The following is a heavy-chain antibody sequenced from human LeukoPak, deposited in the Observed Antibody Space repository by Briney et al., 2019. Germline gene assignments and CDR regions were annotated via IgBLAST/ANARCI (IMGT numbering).Heavy chain of an antibody. CDR3: ARRHHFGFLDS. V-gene: IGHV3-7*04. CDR1: GFTFSSND. CDR2: IKQDGSEK. D-gene: IGHD3-10*01. Sequence: AGGSLRLSCAASGFTFSSNDMTWVRPAPGKGLEWVANIKQDGSEKYYVDSVKGRFTISRDNAKNSVYLQMNSLRAEDTAVYYCARRHHFGFLDSWGQGTLVTVSS. J-gene: IGHJ4*02.